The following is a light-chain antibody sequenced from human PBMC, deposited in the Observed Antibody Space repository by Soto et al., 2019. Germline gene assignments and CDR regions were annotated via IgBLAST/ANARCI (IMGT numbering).Light chain of an antibody. CDR2: AAS. CDR1: QGISSY. Sequence: DIQLTQSPSFLSASVGDRVTITCRASQGISSYLSWYQQKPGKAPKILIYAASTLQTGVPSRFSGSGSGTEFTLTISSLQPDDFATYYCQQYNIYSWTFGQGTKVDIK. CDR3: QQYNIYSWT. V-gene: IGKV1-9*01. J-gene: IGKJ1*01.